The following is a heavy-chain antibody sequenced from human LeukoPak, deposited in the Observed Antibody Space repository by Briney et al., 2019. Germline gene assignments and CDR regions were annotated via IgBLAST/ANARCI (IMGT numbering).Heavy chain of an antibody. CDR2: ISSSSSTI. CDR1: GFTFSSYS. Sequence: PGGSLRLSCAASGFTFSSYSMNWVRQAPGKGLEWVSYISSSSSTIYYADSVKGRFTISRDNSKNTLYLQMNSLRAEDTAVNYCAKRRGMATISYWGQGTLVTVSS. J-gene: IGHJ4*02. D-gene: IGHD5-24*01. CDR3: AKRRGMATISY. V-gene: IGHV3-48*01.